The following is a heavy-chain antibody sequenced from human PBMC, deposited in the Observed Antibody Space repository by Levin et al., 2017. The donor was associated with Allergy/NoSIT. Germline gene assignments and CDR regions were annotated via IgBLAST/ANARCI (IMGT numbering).Heavy chain of an antibody. D-gene: IGHD2-8*02. V-gene: IGHV4-38-2*02. J-gene: IGHJ5*02. CDR1: GYSISSGYY. Sequence: GSLRLSCAVSGYSISSGYYWGWIRQPPGKGLEWIGSVYHTGSTYYNPSLQSRVTISVDTSKNQFSLKLSSVTAADTAVYYCARDSGGYCAGSRCYMLDPWGQGTLVTVSS. CDR2: VYHTGST. CDR3: ARDSGGYCAGSRCYMLDP.